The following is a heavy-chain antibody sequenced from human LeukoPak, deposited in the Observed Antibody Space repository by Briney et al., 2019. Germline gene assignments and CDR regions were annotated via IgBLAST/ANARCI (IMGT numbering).Heavy chain of an antibody. J-gene: IGHJ4*02. CDR3: ARTDRRYTGGWVEFDY. Sequence: SETLSLTFTVPGGPISSYYRSWIRQPAGKGLEWIGRIHTSGSSNYNPSLKSRVTMSVDTSHNQFSLKLSSVTAADTAVYYCARTDRRYTGGWVEFDYPWRETEVAVSS. CDR1: GGPISSYY. V-gene: IGHV4-4*07. D-gene: IGHD6-19*01. CDR2: IHTSGSS.